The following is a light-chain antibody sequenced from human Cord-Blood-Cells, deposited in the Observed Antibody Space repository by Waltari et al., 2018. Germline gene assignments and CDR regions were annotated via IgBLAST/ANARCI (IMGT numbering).Light chain of an antibody. V-gene: IGLV2-14*01. Sequence: QSALTQPASVSGSPGQSIPISCTGTRSDVGGYNYVSWDQQHPGKAPQLMIYDVSTRPSGVSNRFSGSKSGNTASLTISGLQAEDEADYYCSSYTSSSTWVFGGGTKLTVL. CDR1: RSDVGGYNY. CDR3: SSYTSSSTWV. CDR2: DVS. J-gene: IGLJ3*02.